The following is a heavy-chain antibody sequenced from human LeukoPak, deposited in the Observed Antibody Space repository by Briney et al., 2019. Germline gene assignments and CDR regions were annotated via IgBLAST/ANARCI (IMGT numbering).Heavy chain of an antibody. V-gene: IGHV3-23*01. CDR2: ISSGGGNT. CDR1: GFSFNNYA. D-gene: IGHD1-26*01. CDR3: ANRISGSSS. J-gene: IGHJ5*02. Sequence: GKSLRLSCAASGFSFNNYAMYWVRQAPGKGLEWVSAISSGGGNTDYADSVKGRFTISRDNSKNTVFLQMNSLRAEDTGVYYCANRISGSSSWGQGTLVTVSS.